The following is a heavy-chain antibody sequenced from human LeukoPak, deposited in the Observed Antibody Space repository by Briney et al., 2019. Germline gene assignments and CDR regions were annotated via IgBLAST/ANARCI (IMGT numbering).Heavy chain of an antibody. CDR1: GFTFSSYS. Sequence: PGGSLRLSCAASGFTFSSYSMNWVRQAPGKGLEWIAYISGSGSTIYYADSVKGRFTISRDNAENSLYLQMNSLRDEDTAVYYCASPDPRYWGQGTLVTVSS. V-gene: IGHV3-48*02. CDR2: ISGSGSTI. J-gene: IGHJ4*02. CDR3: ASPDPRY.